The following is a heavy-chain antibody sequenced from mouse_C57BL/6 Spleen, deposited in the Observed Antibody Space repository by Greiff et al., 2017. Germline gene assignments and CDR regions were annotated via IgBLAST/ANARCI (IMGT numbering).Heavy chain of an antibody. D-gene: IGHD2-5*01. CDR3: ARSYSNPYYFDY. CDR2: IYPGGGYT. V-gene: IGHV1-63*01. CDR1: GYTFTNYW. J-gene: IGHJ2*01. Sequence: VQGVESGAELVRPGTSVKMSCKASGYTFTNYWIGWAKQRPGHGLEWIGDIYPGGGYTNYNEKFKGKATLTADKSSSTAYMQFSSLTSEDSAIYYCARSYSNPYYFDYWGQGTTLTVAS.